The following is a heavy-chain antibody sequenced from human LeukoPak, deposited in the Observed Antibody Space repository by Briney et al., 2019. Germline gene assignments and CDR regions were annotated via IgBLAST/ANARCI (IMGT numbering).Heavy chain of an antibody. J-gene: IGHJ4*02. CDR1: GFTFSSYA. Sequence: PGRSLRLSCAASGFTFSSYAMHWVRQAPGKGLEWVAVISYDGSNKYYADSVKGRFTISRDNSKNTLHPQMNSLRAEDTAVYYCARDPYGDYVHWGQGTLVTVSS. CDR2: ISYDGSNK. D-gene: IGHD4-17*01. CDR3: ARDPYGDYVH. V-gene: IGHV3-30*04.